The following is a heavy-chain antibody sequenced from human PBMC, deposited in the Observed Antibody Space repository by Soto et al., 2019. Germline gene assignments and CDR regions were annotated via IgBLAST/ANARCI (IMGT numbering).Heavy chain of an antibody. V-gene: IGHV1-3*04. CDR3: ARTRGYCSGGSCYPLDY. CDR1: GYRFTAYD. Sequence: QVQVVQSGAGVKKPGATANVSCKASGYRFTAYDMHWVRQAPGQRLEWLGWINTATGDTKYAPSFQGRVTLTRDTSATTAYMELSGLRFEETAVYYCARTRGYCSGGSCYPLDYWGQGTLVTVSS. D-gene: IGHD2-15*01. J-gene: IGHJ4*02. CDR2: INTATGDT.